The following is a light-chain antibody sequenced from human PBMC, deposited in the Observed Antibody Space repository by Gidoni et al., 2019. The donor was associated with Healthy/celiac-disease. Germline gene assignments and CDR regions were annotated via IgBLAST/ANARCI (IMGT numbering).Light chain of an antibody. J-gene: IGKJ2*01. Sequence: DIVLTQSPATLSLSPGERATLSCRASQSVSSYLAWYQQKPGQAPRLLIYDASNRATGIPARFSGSGSGTDFTLTSSSLEPEDFAVYYCQQRSNWPSFGQGTKLEIK. CDR1: QSVSSY. CDR3: QQRSNWPS. CDR2: DAS. V-gene: IGKV3-11*01.